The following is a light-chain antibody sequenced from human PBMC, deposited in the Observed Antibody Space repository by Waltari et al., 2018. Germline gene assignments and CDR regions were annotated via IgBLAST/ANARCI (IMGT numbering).Light chain of an antibody. CDR1: QSVISNY. CDR3: QQYGYSPPT. Sequence: EIVLTQSPGTLSLSPGERATLSCRASQSVISNYLAWYQQKPGKAPRLLIYGASTRATGIPDRFSGSGSGTDFTLTISRLEPEDFVVYSCQQYGYSPPTFGPGTKVDIK. V-gene: IGKV3-20*01. J-gene: IGKJ3*01. CDR2: GAS.